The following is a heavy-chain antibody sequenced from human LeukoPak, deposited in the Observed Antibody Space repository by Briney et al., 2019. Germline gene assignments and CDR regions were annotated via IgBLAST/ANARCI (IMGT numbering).Heavy chain of an antibody. Sequence: GGSLRLSCSASGFTFSNFAIHWVRQAPGKGLEYFSAISGKGDSTYYTDAVKGRFTISRDNSKNTAHLQMSSLRPEDTAVYYCVKVWGSIWGYYFDHWGQGTLVTVSS. CDR3: VKVWGSIWGYYFDH. D-gene: IGHD6-13*01. V-gene: IGHV3-64D*06. CDR1: GFTFSNFA. CDR2: ISGKGDST. J-gene: IGHJ4*02.